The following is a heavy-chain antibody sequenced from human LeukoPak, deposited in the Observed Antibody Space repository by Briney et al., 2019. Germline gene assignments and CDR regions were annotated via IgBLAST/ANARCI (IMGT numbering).Heavy chain of an antibody. J-gene: IGHJ4*02. V-gene: IGHV3-7*01. D-gene: IGHD3/OR15-3a*01. CDR2: IKQDGSEK. CDR1: AFTFSSYW. CDR3: ARGGRGDY. Sequence: GGSLRLSCAASAFTFSSYWMSWVRQAPGKGLEWVASIKQDGSEKNYVDSVKGRFTISRDNAKNSLYLQMNSLRAEDTAVYYCARGGRGDYWGQGTLVTVSS.